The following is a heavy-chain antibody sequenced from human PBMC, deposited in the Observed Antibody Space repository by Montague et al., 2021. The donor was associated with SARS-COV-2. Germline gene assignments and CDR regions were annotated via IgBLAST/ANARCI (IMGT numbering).Heavy chain of an antibody. V-gene: IGHV2-70*20. J-gene: IGHJ4*02. CDR3: ARSLYDILTGYYLPFDY. CDR1: GFSLSTSGMC. D-gene: IGHD3-9*01. CDR2: IDWDDNK. Sequence: PALVKPTQTLTLTCTFSGFSLSTSGMCVSWVRRPPGKALEWLALIDWDDNKFYSTSLKTRLTISKDTSKNQVVLTMTNVDPVDTATYYCARSLYDILTGYYLPFDYWGQGTLVTVSS.